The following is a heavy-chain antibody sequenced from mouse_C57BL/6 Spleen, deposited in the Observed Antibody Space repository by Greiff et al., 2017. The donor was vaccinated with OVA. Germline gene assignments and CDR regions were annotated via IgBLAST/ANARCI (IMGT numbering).Heavy chain of an antibody. V-gene: IGHV1-54*01. CDR2: INPGSGGT. CDR1: GYAFTNYL. Sequence: QVQLQQSGAELVRPGTSVKVSCKASGYAFTNYLIEWVKQRPGQGLEWIGVINPGSGGTNYNEKFKGKATLTADKSSSTAYMQLSSLTSEDSAVYFCARGGSSYRWFADWGQGTLVTVSA. J-gene: IGHJ3*01. CDR3: ARGGSSYRWFAD. D-gene: IGHD1-1*01.